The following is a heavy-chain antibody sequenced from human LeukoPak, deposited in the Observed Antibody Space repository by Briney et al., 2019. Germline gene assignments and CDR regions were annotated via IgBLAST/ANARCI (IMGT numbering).Heavy chain of an antibody. V-gene: IGHV3-48*03. Sequence: PGGSLRLSCAASGFTFSSYEMNWVRQAPGKGLEWGSYISSSGSTIYYADSVKGRFTISRDNAKNSLYLQMNSLRAEDTAVYYCARALWGARSFDYWGQGTLVTVSS. CDR1: GFTFSSYE. D-gene: IGHD7-27*01. CDR3: ARALWGARSFDY. J-gene: IGHJ4*02. CDR2: ISSSGSTI.